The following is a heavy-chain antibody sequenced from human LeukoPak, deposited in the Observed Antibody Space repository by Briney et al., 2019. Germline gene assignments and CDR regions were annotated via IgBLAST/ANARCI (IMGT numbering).Heavy chain of an antibody. Sequence: PGGSLRLSCAASGFTFSSYAMSWVRQAPGKGLEWVSAISGSGGSTHYADSVKGRFTISRDNSKNTLYLQMNSLRAEDTAVYYCAKCPLNPYCSSTSCYCYVDYWGQGTLVTVSS. CDR2: ISGSGGST. CDR3: AKCPLNPYCSSTSCYCYVDY. J-gene: IGHJ4*02. V-gene: IGHV3-23*01. D-gene: IGHD2-2*01. CDR1: GFTFSSYA.